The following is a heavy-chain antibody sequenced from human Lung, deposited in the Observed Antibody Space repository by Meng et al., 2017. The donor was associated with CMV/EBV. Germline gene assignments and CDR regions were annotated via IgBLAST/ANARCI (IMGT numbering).Heavy chain of an antibody. V-gene: IGHV3-7*01. CDR3: ARRPWGLDV. Sequence: ETLSLTCAASGFTFSSYWMSWVRQAPGKGLEWVANINQDGSEKYYVDSVEGRFTISRDNAKDSLYLQMNALRAEDTAVYYCARRPWGLDVWGQGTTVTVSS. CDR2: INQDGSEK. CDR1: GFTFSSYW. J-gene: IGHJ6*02.